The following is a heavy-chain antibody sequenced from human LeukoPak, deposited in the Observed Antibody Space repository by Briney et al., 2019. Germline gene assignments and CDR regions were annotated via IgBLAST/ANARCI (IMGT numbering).Heavy chain of an antibody. V-gene: IGHV4-39*07. CDR1: GGSISSSSYY. CDR2: IYHSGST. Sequence: SETLSLTCTVSGGSISSSSYYWGWIRQPPGKGLEWIGSIYHSGSTYYNPSLKSRVTISVDTSKNQFSLKLSSVTAADTAVYYCARDSYYYGSGSYYIDYWGQGTLVTVSS. D-gene: IGHD3-10*01. J-gene: IGHJ4*02. CDR3: ARDSYYYGSGSYYIDY.